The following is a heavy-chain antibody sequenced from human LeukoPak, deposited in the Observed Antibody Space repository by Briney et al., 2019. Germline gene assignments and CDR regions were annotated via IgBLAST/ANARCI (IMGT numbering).Heavy chain of an antibody. CDR2: IHTSGTT. D-gene: IGHD2-15*01. CDR3: VREETTRSQRAFDS. J-gene: IGHJ4*02. Sequence: SETLSLTCTVSNGSVGSNFWTYMRQPAGQGLEWIGRIHTSGTTNYNPSLKSRVTMSVDTSKNQFSLELNSVTAADTAVYFCVREETTRSQRAFDSWGQGTLVTVSS. CDR1: NGSVGSNF. V-gene: IGHV4-4*07.